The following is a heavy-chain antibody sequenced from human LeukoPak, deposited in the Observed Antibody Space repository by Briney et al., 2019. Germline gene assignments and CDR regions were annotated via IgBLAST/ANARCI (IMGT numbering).Heavy chain of an antibody. J-gene: IGHJ4*02. V-gene: IGHV3-21*04. D-gene: IGHD1-20*01. CDR2: ISSSSSYI. Sequence: GCLRLSRAASGVTFTGDTMNWVRQAPRKGLGWVSSISSSSSYIYYADSVKGRFTISRDNAKNSLYLQMNSLRAEHTAVYYCARAATYNWNDVNYWGQGTPVTVSS. CDR3: ARAATYNWNDVNY. CDR1: GVTFTGDT.